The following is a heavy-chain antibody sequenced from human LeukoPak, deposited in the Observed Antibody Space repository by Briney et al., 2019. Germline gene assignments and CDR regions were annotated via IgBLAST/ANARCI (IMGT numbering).Heavy chain of an antibody. CDR1: GFTFSSYA. CDR2: ISYDGSNK. J-gene: IGHJ4*02. Sequence: GGSLRLSCAASGFTFSSYAMHWVRQAPGKGLEWVAVISYDGSNKYYADSVKGRFTISRDNSKDTLYLQMNSLRAEDTAVYYCARFEGATSPIDYWGQGTLVTASS. V-gene: IGHV3-30-3*01. D-gene: IGHD1-26*01. CDR3: ARFEGATSPIDY.